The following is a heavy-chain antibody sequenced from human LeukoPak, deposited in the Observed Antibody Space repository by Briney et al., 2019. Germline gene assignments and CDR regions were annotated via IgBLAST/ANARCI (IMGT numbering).Heavy chain of an antibody. Sequence: GSLRLSCAASGFTFSNYGMHWVRQAPGKGLEWGVVISYDGRNKYYADSVKGRFTISRDTSKNTLNLQMNSLRADDTAVYYCASDSSGSLDYWGQGTLVTISS. J-gene: IGHJ4*02. V-gene: IGHV3-30*03. CDR1: GFTFSNYG. CDR3: ASDSSGSLDY. CDR2: ISYDGRNK. D-gene: IGHD3-22*01.